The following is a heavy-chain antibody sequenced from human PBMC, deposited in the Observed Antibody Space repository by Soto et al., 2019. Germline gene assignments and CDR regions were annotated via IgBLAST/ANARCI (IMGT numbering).Heavy chain of an antibody. V-gene: IGHV1-2*04. CDR2: INPNSGGT. CDR3: ARGGPRASYGSGSYQPIQAPIHY. J-gene: IGHJ4*02. CDR1: GYTFTGYY. Sequence: ASVKVSCKASGYTFTGYYMHWVRQAPGQGLEWMGWINPNSGGTNYAQKFQGWVTMTRDTSISTAYMELSRLRSDDTAVYYCARGGPRASYGSGSYQPIQAPIHYSGQATLVTVSS. D-gene: IGHD3-10*01.